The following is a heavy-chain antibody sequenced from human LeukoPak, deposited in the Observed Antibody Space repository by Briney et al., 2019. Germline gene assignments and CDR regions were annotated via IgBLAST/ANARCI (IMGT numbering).Heavy chain of an antibody. Sequence: ASVTVSCKASRYTFAGYYMHWVRQAPGQGLEWMGWINPNSDGTNYAQKFQGRVTMTSDTSISTAYMELSRLRSDDTAVYYCARSAGLKSTYYDYVWGSYRYPFDFDYWGQGTLVTVSS. J-gene: IGHJ4*02. CDR1: RYTFAGYY. D-gene: IGHD3-16*02. CDR3: ARSAGLKSTYYDYVWGSYRYPFDFDY. CDR2: INPNSDGT. V-gene: IGHV1-2*02.